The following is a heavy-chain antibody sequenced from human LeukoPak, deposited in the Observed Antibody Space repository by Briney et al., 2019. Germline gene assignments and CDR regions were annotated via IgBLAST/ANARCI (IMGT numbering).Heavy chain of an antibody. J-gene: IGHJ4*02. Sequence: SETLSLTCIVSGGSISSDYWTWIRQPAGKGLEWIGLIYTSGTTNYNPSLKSRVTMSVDTSTNQFSLKLTSVTAADTVVYYCARKFDYWGQGRLVTVSS. CDR1: GGSISSDY. CDR2: IYTSGTT. CDR3: ARKFDY. V-gene: IGHV4-4*07.